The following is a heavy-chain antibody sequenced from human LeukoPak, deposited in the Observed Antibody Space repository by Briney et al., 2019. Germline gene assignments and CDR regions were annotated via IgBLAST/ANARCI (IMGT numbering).Heavy chain of an antibody. CDR2: IWYDENYK. J-gene: IGHJ4*02. V-gene: IGHV3-33*01. CDR1: GFTFSSYG. CDR3: GRFTRSGDSVY. D-gene: IGHD7-27*01. Sequence: PGGSLRLSCAASGFTFSSYGMHWVRQAPGKGLEWVAVIWYDENYKYYADSVKGRFTISRDNSKNTLYLQMNSLRAEDTAVYYCGRFTRSGDSVYWGQGTLVTVSS.